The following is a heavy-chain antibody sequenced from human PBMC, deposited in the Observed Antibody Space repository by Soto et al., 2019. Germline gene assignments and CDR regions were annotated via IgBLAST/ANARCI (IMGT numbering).Heavy chain of an antibody. CDR3: ARDDLGSGWSNYYYYYGMDV. J-gene: IGHJ6*02. V-gene: IGHV1-3*01. D-gene: IGHD6-19*01. Sequence: ASVKVSCKASGYTFTSYAMHWVRQAPGQRLEWMGWINAGNGNTKYSQKFQGRVTITRDTSASTAYMERSSLRSEDTAVYYCARDDLGSGWSNYYYYYGMDVWGQGTTVTVSS. CDR1: GYTFTSYA. CDR2: INAGNGNT.